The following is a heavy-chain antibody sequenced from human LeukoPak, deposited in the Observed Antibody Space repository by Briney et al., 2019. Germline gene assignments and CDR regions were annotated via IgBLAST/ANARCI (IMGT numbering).Heavy chain of an antibody. J-gene: IGHJ4*02. V-gene: IGHV1-69*02. CDR1: GGSFNSFN. Sequence: SVKVSCKATGGSFNSFNINGVRQAPGQGLDWMGRVIPILGMANYAQKFQGRVKITADKSTTTAYMELSSLRSEDTAVYFCASEIENVDTGIEYWGQGTLVTVSS. CDR3: ASEIENVDTGIEY. CDR2: VIPILGMA. D-gene: IGHD5-18*01.